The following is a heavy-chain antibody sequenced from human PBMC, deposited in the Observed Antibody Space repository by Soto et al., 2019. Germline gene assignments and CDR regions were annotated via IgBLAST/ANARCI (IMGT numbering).Heavy chain of an antibody. CDR2: ISGSGGST. J-gene: IGHJ4*02. Sequence: GGSLRLSCAASGFTFSSYAMSWVRQAPGKGLEWVSAISGSGGSTYYADSVKGRFTVSRDNSKSTLYLQMNSLRADDTAVYYCAKTPRYCSSTSCYAGYFDYWGQGTLVTVSS. CDR1: GFTFSSYA. V-gene: IGHV3-23*01. D-gene: IGHD2-2*01. CDR3: AKTPRYCSSTSCYAGYFDY.